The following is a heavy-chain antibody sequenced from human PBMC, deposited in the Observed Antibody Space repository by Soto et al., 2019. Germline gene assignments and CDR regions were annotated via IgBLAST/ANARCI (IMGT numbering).Heavy chain of an antibody. CDR1: GGSISSYY. CDR3: ARGRGYGSGSYDY. V-gene: IGHV4-59*01. D-gene: IGHD3-10*01. J-gene: IGHJ4*02. CDR2: IYYSGST. Sequence: QVQLQESGPGLVKPSETLSLTCTVSGGSISSYYWSWIRQPPGKGLEWIGYIYYSGSTNYNPSRKSRVTISVDTTKNQFSLKLSSVTAADTAVYYCARGRGYGSGSYDYWGQGTLVTVSS.